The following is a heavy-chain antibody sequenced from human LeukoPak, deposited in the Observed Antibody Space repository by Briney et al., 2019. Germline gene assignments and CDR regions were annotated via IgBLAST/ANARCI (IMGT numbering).Heavy chain of an antibody. CDR1: GYTFTSYA. J-gene: IGHJ5*02. V-gene: IGHV7-4-1*02. D-gene: IGHD3-16*02. CDR2: INTNTGNP. Sequence: ASVKVSCKASGYTFTSYAMNWVRQAPGQGLEWMGWINTNTGNPTYAQGFTGRFVFSLDTSVSTAYLQISSLKAEDTAAYYCAREGIMITFGGVIAHNWFDPWGQGTLVTVSS. CDR3: AREGIMITFGGVIAHNWFDP.